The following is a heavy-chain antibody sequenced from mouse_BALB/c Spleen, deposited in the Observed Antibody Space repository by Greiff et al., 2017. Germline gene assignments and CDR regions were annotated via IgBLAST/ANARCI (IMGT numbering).Heavy chain of an antibody. CDR1: GFNIKDTY. D-gene: IGHD2-4*01. CDR2: IDPSNGNT. V-gene: IGHV14-3*02. CDR3: ARGGYDYDGGFAV. J-gene: IGHJ3*01. Sequence: VQLQQSGAELVKPGASVKLSCTASGFNIKDTYMHWVKQRPEQGLEWIGRIDPSNGNTKYDPKFQGKATITADTSSNTAYLQLSSLTSEDTAVYYCARGGYDYDGGFAVWGEGTLVTVSA.